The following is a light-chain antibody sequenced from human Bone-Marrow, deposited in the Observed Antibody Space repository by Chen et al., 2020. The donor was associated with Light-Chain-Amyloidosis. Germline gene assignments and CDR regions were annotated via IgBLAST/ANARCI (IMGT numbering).Light chain of an antibody. J-gene: IGLJ3*02. CDR1: NIGSRS. CDR2: DDS. V-gene: IGLV3-21*02. Sequence: SYVLTQPPSVSVAPGQTARITCGGNNIGSRSVNWYQQKPGQATVLVVYDDSERPSGIPERFSGSNSGNTATMTISRVEAGDEADYYCQVWHSSSDQGVFGGGTKLTVL. CDR3: QVWHSSSDQGV.